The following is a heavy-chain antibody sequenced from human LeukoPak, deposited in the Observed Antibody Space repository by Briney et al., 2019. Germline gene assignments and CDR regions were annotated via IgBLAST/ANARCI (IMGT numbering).Heavy chain of an antibody. D-gene: IGHD6-6*01. CDR1: GFTFSSYS. Sequence: GSLRLSCAASGFTFSSYSMNWVRQAPGKGLEWVSSISSGSSYIYYADSVKGRCTISRDNAKNSLYLQMNSLRAEDTAVYYCARDVGITARAEYFQHWGQGTLDSLSS. V-gene: IGHV3-21*01. CDR3: ARDVGITARAEYFQH. J-gene: IGHJ1*01. CDR2: ISSGSSYI.